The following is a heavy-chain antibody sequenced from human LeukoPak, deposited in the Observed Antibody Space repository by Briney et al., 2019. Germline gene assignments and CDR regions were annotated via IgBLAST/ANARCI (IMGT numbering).Heavy chain of an antibody. J-gene: IGHJ4*02. V-gene: IGHV3-23*01. CDR3: AKTMGRIDVDY. CDR1: GFSFSTFA. Sequence: PGGSLRLSCAASGFSFSTFAMSWVSQAPGKGREWVSTITDSGASTYYADSVKGRFTISRDNSKNTMYLQMDSLTAEDTAVYYCAKTMGRIDVDYWGQGTLITVSS. D-gene: IGHD2-15*01. CDR2: ITDSGAST.